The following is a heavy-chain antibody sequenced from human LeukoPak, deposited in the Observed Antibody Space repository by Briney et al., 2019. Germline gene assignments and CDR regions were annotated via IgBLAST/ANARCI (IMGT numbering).Heavy chain of an antibody. J-gene: IGHJ2*01. CDR1: GYTFTGNY. CDR2: INPNSGGT. Sequence: ASVKVSCKASGYTFTGNYMHWVRQAPGQGLEWMGRINPNSGGTNYAQKFQGRVTMTRDTSISTAYMELSRLRSDDTAVYYCAREALDWYFDLWGRGTLVTVSS. V-gene: IGHV1-2*06. CDR3: AREALDWYFDL.